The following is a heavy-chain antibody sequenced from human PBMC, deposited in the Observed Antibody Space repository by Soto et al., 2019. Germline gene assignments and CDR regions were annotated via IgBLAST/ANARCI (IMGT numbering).Heavy chain of an antibody. Sequence: VGSLRLSCASSGFTFSSYSMNCVRQAPGKGLEWVSSISSSSSYIYYADSVKGRFTISRDNAKNSLYLQMNSLRAEGTAVYYCARDGYPYIHFKHWGQDTLVTVSS. J-gene: IGHJ1*01. CDR2: ISSSSSYI. CDR3: ARDGYPYIHFKH. D-gene: IGHD5-12*01. V-gene: IGHV3-21*01. CDR1: GFTFSSYS.